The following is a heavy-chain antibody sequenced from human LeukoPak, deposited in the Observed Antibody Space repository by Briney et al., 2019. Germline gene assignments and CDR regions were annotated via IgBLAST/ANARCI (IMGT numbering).Heavy chain of an antibody. D-gene: IGHD4-17*01. V-gene: IGHV3-15*01. CDR2: IKSKTDGGTT. J-gene: IGHJ4*02. CDR3: TTEEPGDYDVTPSFDY. CDR1: GFTFSNAW. Sequence: GGSLRLSCAAWGFTFSNAWMSWVRQAPGKGLEWVGRIKSKTDGGTTDYAAPVKGRFTISRDDSKNTLYLQMNSLKTEDTAVYYCTTEEPGDYDVTPSFDYWGQGTLVTVST.